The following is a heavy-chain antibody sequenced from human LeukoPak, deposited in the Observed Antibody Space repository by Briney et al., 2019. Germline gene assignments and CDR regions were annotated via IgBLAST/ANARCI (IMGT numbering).Heavy chain of an antibody. CDR1: GFSFGSYG. V-gene: IGHV3-30*18. D-gene: IGHD1-26*01. CDR3: AKVSGSYGRGDYYYGMDV. J-gene: IGHJ6*02. CDR2: ISYDGSNK. Sequence: GRSLRLSCAASGFSFGSYGMHWVRQAPGKGLEWVTLISYDGSNKYYADSVKGRFTISRDNSKNTLYLQMNSLRAEDTAVYYCAKVSGSYGRGDYYYGMDVRGQGTTVTVYS.